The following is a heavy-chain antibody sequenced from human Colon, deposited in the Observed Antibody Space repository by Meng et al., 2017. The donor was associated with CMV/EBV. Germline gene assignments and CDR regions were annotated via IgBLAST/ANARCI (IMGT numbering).Heavy chain of an antibody. CDR1: GYTFTGYY. J-gene: IGHJ4*02. D-gene: IGHD1-26*01. V-gene: IGHV1-2*06. CDR3: ARVPLRATTSLDY. CDR2: INPNSGGT. Sequence: KASGYTFTGYYMHWVRQAPGQGLEWMGRINPNSGGTNYAQKFQGRVTMTRDTSISTAYMELSRLTSDDTAVYYCARVPLRATTSLDYWGQGTLVTVSS.